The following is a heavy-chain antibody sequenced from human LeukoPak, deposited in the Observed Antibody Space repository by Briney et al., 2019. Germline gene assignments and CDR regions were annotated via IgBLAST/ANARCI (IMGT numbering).Heavy chain of an antibody. D-gene: IGHD1-1*01. CDR3: AKLLGIPALESDAFDI. CDR1: GFTLSSYG. CDR2: ISYDGSNK. Sequence: GGSLRLSCAASGFTLSSYGMHWVRQAPGKGLEWVAVISYDGSNKYYADSVKGRFTISRDNSKNTLYLQMNSLRAEDTAVYYCAKLLGIPALESDAFDIWGQGTMVTVSS. J-gene: IGHJ3*02. V-gene: IGHV3-30*18.